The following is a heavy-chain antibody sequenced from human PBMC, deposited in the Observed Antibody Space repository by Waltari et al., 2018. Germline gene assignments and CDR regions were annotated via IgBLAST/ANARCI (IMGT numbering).Heavy chain of an antibody. V-gene: IGHV3-23*03. D-gene: IGHD3-16*01. CDR1: KFTVTKHA. CDR3: ARFGLAFDL. CDR2: IYSGGRT. J-gene: IGHJ3*01. Sequence: EVQLLESGGGLVQPGGSLRLSCAASKFTVTKHAMSWVRQAPGKGLEWVSVIYSGGRTDFGDSVKGRFTMSRDDSKNTVYLQMNSLRPEDTALYYCARFGLAFDLWGQGTMVTVSS.